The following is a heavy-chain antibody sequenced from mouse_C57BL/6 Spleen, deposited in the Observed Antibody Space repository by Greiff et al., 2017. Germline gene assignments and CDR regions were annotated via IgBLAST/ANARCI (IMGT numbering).Heavy chain of an antibody. CDR1: GYTFTSYW. D-gene: IGHD1-1*01. J-gene: IGHJ4*01. CDR2: IDPSDSYT. Sequence: QVQLQQPGAELVMPGASVKLSCKASGYTFTSYWMHWVKQRPGQGLEWIGEIDPSDSYTNYNQKFKGKSTLTVDKSSSTAYMQLSSLTSEDSAVYYCARSPTVEYAMDYWGQGTSVTVSA. V-gene: IGHV1-69*01. CDR3: ARSPTVEYAMDY.